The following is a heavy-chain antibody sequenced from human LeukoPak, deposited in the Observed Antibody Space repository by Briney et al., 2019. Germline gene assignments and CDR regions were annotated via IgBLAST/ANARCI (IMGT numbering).Heavy chain of an antibody. J-gene: IGHJ4*02. D-gene: IGHD3-22*01. CDR2: VYYSGST. CDR3: ARHVFTVIVVGYYFDY. CDR1: GFTFSSFSMN. V-gene: IGHV4-39*01. Sequence: GSLRLSCAASGFTFSSFSMNWVRQPPGKGLEWIGSVYYSGSTYYNPSLKSRVTISVDTSKNQFSLKLSSVTAADTAIYYCARHVFTVIVVGYYFDYWGQGTLVTVSS.